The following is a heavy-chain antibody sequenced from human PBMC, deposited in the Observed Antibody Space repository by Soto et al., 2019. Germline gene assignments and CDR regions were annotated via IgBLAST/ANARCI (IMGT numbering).Heavy chain of an antibody. CDR1: GYTFTSYG. Sequence: QVPLVQSGAEVKKPGASVKVSCKASGYTFTSYGISWVRQAPGQGLEWMGWISAYNGNTNYAQKLQGRVTMTTDTSTSTAYMELRSLRSDDTAVYYCARDVEPVLYYYYGMDVWGQGTTVTVSS. J-gene: IGHJ6*02. CDR2: ISAYNGNT. CDR3: ARDVEPVLYYYYGMDV. V-gene: IGHV1-18*01. D-gene: IGHD1-1*01.